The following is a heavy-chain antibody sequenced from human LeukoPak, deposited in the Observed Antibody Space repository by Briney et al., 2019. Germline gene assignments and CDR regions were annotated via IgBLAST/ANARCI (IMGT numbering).Heavy chain of an antibody. CDR2: ISGSGGST. CDR3: AKGKCSSSWYFFDY. CDR1: GFTFSGYA. Sequence: PGGSLRLPCAASGFTFSGYAMSWVRQAPGKGLEWVSTISGSGGSTYYADSVKGRFTISRDYSKNTLYLQVNSLRAEDTAVYYCAKGKCSSSWYFFDYWGQGTLVTVSS. J-gene: IGHJ4*02. D-gene: IGHD6-13*01. V-gene: IGHV3-23*01.